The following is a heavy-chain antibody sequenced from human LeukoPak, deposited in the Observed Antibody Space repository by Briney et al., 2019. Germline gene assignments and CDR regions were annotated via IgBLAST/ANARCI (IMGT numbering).Heavy chain of an antibody. CDR1: GFTFGSYA. CDR3: AKSIAAASYYYYGMDV. D-gene: IGHD6-13*01. CDR2: ISGSGGST. J-gene: IGHJ6*02. Sequence: PGGSLRLSCAASGFTFGSYAMSWVRQAPGKVLEWVSAISGSGGSTYYADSVKGRFTISRDNSKNTLYLQMNSLRAEDTAVYYCAKSIAAASYYYYGMDVWGQGTTVTVSS. V-gene: IGHV3-23*01.